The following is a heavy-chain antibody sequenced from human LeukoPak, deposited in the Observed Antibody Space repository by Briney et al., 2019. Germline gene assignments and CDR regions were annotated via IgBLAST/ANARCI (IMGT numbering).Heavy chain of an antibody. Sequence: SQTLSLTCAVSGGSISSGGYSWSWIRQPPGKGLEWIGYIYHSGSTYYNPSLKSRVTISVDRSKNQFSLMLSSVTAADTAVYYCARGYDSSAYYPFNYWGQGTLVTVSS. CDR3: ARGYDSSAYYPFNY. CDR2: IYHSGST. J-gene: IGHJ4*02. CDR1: GGSISSGGYS. V-gene: IGHV4-30-2*01. D-gene: IGHD3-22*01.